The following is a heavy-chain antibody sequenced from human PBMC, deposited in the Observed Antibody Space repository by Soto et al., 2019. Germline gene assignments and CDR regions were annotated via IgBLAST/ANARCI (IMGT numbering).Heavy chain of an antibody. D-gene: IGHD2-15*01. Sequence: SVKVSCKTSGFAFSNSAVRWVRQARGQRLEWMGWIVVGSGSTNYEQRFQKRVTITRDMSTSTVHMELSCLRSEDTAVYYCAAELYSGGSCCSFDIWGQGTMVTVSS. CDR1: GFAFSNSA. CDR3: AAELYSGGSCCSFDI. J-gene: IGHJ3*02. V-gene: IGHV1-58*01. CDR2: IVVGSGST.